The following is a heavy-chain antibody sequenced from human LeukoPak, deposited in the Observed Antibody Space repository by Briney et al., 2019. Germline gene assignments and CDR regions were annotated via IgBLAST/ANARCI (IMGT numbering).Heavy chain of an antibody. CDR2: IYTSGGT. CDR1: GFNVSRNY. J-gene: IGHJ4*02. Sequence: GGSLRLSCGGSGFNVSRNYMSWVRQAPGKGLEWVSVIYTSGGTHYADSVKGRFTISRDNSKNTLYLQMNTLRAEDTAVYYCVRGAAARNWGQGTLVTVSS. V-gene: IGHV3-66*02. D-gene: IGHD1-14*01. CDR3: VRGAAARN.